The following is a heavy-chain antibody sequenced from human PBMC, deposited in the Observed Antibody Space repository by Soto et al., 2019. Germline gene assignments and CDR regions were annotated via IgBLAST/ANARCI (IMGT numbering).Heavy chain of an antibody. V-gene: IGHV4-59*01. CDR3: ARRYGGNFDY. J-gene: IGHJ4*02. CDR1: GGSISSYY. D-gene: IGHD1-26*01. Sequence: SETLSRTCTVSGGSISSYYWSWIRQPPGKGLEWIGYIYYSGSTNYNPSLKSRVTISVDTSKNQFSLKLTSVTAADTAVYYCARRYGGNFDYWGQGTLVTVSS. CDR2: IYYSGST.